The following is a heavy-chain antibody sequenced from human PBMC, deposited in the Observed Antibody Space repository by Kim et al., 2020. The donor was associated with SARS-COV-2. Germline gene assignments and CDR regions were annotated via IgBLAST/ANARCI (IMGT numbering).Heavy chain of an antibody. CDR2: ISGNGGST. D-gene: IGHD5-18*01. J-gene: IGHJ4*02. Sequence: GGSLRLSCAASGFTFDDYAMHWVRQAPGKGLEWVSLISGNGGSTYYADSVKGRFTISRDNSKNSLYLQMNSLRTEDNALYYCAKNRRNTYGECDYWGQGTLVTVSS. CDR1: GFTFDDYA. CDR3: AKNRRNTYGECDY. V-gene: IGHV3-43*02.